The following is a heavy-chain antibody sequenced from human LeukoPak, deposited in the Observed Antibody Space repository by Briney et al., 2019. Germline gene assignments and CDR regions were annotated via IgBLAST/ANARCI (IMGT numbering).Heavy chain of an antibody. CDR1: GFSLSTSGMC. CDR3: ARIPPSYYYDSSGYPDY. J-gene: IGHJ4*02. CDR2: IDWDEDK. D-gene: IGHD3-22*01. Sequence: SGPALVKPTQTLTLTCTFSGFSLSTSGMCVSWIRQPPGKALEWLARIDWDEDKYYSTSLKTRLTISKDTSKNQVVLTLTNMDPVDTATYYCARIPPSYYYDSSGYPDYWGQGTLVTVSS. V-gene: IGHV2-70*11.